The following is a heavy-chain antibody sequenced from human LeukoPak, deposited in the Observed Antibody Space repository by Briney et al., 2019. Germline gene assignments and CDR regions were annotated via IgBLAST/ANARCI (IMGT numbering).Heavy chain of an antibody. CDR1: GGSISSGGYY. D-gene: IGHD3-10*01. J-gene: IGHJ6*04. Sequence: SETLSLTCTVSGGSISSGGYYWSWTRQHPGKGLEWIGYIYYSGSTYYNPSLKSRVTISVDTSKNQFSLKLSSVTAADTAVYYCARAITMVRGVIIPIYYGMDVWGKGTTVTVSS. CDR3: ARAITMVRGVIIPIYYGMDV. V-gene: IGHV4-31*03. CDR2: IYYSGST.